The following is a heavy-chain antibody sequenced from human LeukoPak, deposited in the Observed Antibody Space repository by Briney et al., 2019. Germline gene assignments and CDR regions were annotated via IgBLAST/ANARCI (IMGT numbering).Heavy chain of an antibody. CDR1: GFTFSSYN. J-gene: IGHJ6*02. CDR2: ISSSSTYI. V-gene: IGHV3-21*01. CDR3: ARVLLWFGEALDYGMDV. Sequence: GGSLRLSCAASGFTFSSYNMNWVRQAPGKGLEWVSFISSSSTYIYNADSVKGRFTISRDNAKNSLYLQMNSLRVEDTAVYYCARVLLWFGEALDYGMDVWGQGTTVTVSS. D-gene: IGHD3-10*01.